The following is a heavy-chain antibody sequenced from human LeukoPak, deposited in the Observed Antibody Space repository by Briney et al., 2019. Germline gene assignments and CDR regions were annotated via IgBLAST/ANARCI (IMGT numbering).Heavy chain of an antibody. Sequence: PPETVSLTCTVSDGSINSYYWSWIRQPPGKGLKWLGYIYYSGSTNYNPSLKSRVTISVDSSKTQFSLKLTSVTAADTAVYYCARHYVVIPAGRRDYYHYGMDVWGLGTTVTVSS. J-gene: IGHJ6*02. V-gene: IGHV4-59*08. D-gene: IGHD2-2*01. CDR3: ARHYVVIPAGRRDYYHYGMDV. CDR2: IYYSGST. CDR1: DGSINSYY.